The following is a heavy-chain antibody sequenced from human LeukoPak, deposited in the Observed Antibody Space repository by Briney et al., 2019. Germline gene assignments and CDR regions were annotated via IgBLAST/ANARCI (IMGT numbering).Heavy chain of an antibody. Sequence: PSETLSLTCTVSGGSISSSSYYWGWIRQPPGKGLERIGSIYYSGSTYYNPSLKSRVTISVDTSKNQFSLKLSSVTAADTAVYYCARHGGKDCSSTSCYTYYYGMDVWGQGTTVTVSS. D-gene: IGHD2-2*02. J-gene: IGHJ6*02. CDR2: IYYSGST. CDR3: ARHGGKDCSSTSCYTYYYGMDV. V-gene: IGHV4-39*01. CDR1: GGSISSSSYY.